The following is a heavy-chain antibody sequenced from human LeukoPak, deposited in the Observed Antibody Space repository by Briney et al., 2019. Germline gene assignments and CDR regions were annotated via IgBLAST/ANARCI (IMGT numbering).Heavy chain of an antibody. J-gene: IGHJ4*02. CDR2: INPNSGGT. CDR1: GYTFTGYY. V-gene: IGHV1-2*06. CDR3: ARDSSGWYGCVDY. D-gene: IGHD6-19*01. Sequence: EASVKVSCKASGYTFTGYYMHWVRQAPGQGLEWMGRINPNSGGTNYAQKFQGRVTMTRDTSISTAYMELSRLRSDDTAVYYCARDSSGWYGCVDYWGKGTVVTV.